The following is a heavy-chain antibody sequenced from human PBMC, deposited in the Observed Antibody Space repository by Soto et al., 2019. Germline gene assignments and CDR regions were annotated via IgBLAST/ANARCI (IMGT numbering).Heavy chain of an antibody. V-gene: IGHV3-23*01. J-gene: IGHJ6*03. CDR2: ISGSGST. CDR1: GFTVSSYA. Sequence: EVQLLESGGGLVQPGGSLRLSCAASGFTVSSYAMSCVRQAPGKGLEWVSAISGSGSTYSADSVKGRFTTSRDSSKNTVYLEMNSLRAEDTAVYYCAKALRFTFTTGYYMDVWGRGTTVTVSS. CDR3: AKALRFTFTTGYYMDV. D-gene: IGHD3-16*01.